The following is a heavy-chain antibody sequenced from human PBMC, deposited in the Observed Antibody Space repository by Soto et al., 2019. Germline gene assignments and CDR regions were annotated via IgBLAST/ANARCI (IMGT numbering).Heavy chain of an antibody. CDR3: SSGWYGAGYYYYGMDV. V-gene: IGHV3-23*01. J-gene: IGHJ6*02. CDR2: ISDSGGNT. Sequence: PGGSLRLSCAASGFTFSSHAMSWVRQAPGKGLEWVSAISDSGGNTFYADSVKGRFTISRDSSKNTLSLQMSSLRAEDTAVYYCSSGWYGAGYYYYGMDVWGQGTTVTVSS. CDR1: GFTFSSHA. D-gene: IGHD6-19*01.